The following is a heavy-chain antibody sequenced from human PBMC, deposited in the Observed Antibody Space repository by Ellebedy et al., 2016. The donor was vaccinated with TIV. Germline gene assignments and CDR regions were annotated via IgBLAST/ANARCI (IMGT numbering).Heavy chain of an antibody. CDR3: ARVLQRIAAAGIHDAFDI. CDR1: GYTFTSYY. CDR2: INPSGGST. J-gene: IGHJ3*02. V-gene: IGHV1-46*01. Sequence: ASVKVSXKASGYTFTSYYMHWVRQAPGQGLEWMGIINPSGGSTSYAQKFQGRVTMTRDTSTSTVYMELSSLRSEDTAVYYCARVLQRIAAAGIHDAFDIWGQGTMVTVSS. D-gene: IGHD6-13*01.